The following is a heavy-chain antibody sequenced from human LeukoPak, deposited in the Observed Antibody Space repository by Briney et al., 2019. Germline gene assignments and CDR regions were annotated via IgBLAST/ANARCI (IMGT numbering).Heavy chain of an antibody. Sequence: SETLSLTCTVSGDSISGYNWNWIRQPPGKGLEWVGWIYYSGSTNYNPSLKSRVTISVDTSKNQFSLKLSSVTAADTAVYYCARMVLGYSSGWYQFDYWGQGTQVTVSS. J-gene: IGHJ4*02. V-gene: IGHV4-59*01. CDR3: ARMVLGYSSGWYQFDY. CDR1: GDSISGYN. D-gene: IGHD6-13*01. CDR2: IYYSGST.